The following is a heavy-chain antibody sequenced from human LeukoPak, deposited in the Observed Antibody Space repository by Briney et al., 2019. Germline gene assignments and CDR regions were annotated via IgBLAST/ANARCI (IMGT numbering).Heavy chain of an antibody. Sequence: ASVKVSCKASGYTFYYYGISWVRQAPGQGLEWMGWISTYNGDTNFAQKFQGRVTMTTDTSTNTAYMELRSLTSDDTAVYYCARGSYYDYWGQGTLVTVSS. CDR1: GYTFYYYG. J-gene: IGHJ4*02. CDR3: ARGSYYDY. V-gene: IGHV1-18*01. CDR2: ISTYNGDT.